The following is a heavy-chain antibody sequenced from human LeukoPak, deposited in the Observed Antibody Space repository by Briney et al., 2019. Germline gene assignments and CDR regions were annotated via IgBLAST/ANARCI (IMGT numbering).Heavy chain of an antibody. Sequence: GGSLRLSCAASGFTFSSYSMNWVRQAPGKGLEWVSSISSSSSYIYYADSVKGRFTISRDNAKNSLYLQMNSLRAEETAVYYCARDPDFWSGLDYWGQGTLVTVSS. J-gene: IGHJ4*02. V-gene: IGHV3-21*01. CDR2: ISSSSSYI. CDR3: ARDPDFWSGLDY. D-gene: IGHD3-3*01. CDR1: GFTFSSYS.